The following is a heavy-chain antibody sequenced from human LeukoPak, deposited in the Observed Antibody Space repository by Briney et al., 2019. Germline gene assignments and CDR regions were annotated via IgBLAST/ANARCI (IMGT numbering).Heavy chain of an antibody. J-gene: IGHJ4*02. CDR3: AKDTLAALDY. V-gene: IGHV3-43*02. Sequence: PGGSLRLSCVASGFTFDDYAMHWVRQAPGKGLEWDSLISGDGGSTYYADSVKGRFTISRDNSKNSLYLQMNSLRTEDTALYYCAKDTLAALDYWGQGTLVTVSS. D-gene: IGHD6-6*01. CDR1: GFTFDDYA. CDR2: ISGDGGST.